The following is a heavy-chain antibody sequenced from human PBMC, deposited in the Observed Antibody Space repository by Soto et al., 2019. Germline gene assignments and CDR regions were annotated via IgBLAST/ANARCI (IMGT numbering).Heavy chain of an antibody. CDR1: GFTFSSYG. V-gene: IGHV3-33*01. CDR2: IWYDGSNK. J-gene: IGHJ6*03. CDR3: ARLPRAVAGYYYYYMDV. D-gene: IGHD6-19*01. Sequence: QVQLVESGGGVVQPGRSLRLSCAASGFTFSSYGMHWVRQAPGKGLEWVAVIWYDGSNKYYADSVKGRFTISRDNSKNTLYLQMNSLRAEDTAVYYCARLPRAVAGYYYYYMDVWGKGTTVTVSS.